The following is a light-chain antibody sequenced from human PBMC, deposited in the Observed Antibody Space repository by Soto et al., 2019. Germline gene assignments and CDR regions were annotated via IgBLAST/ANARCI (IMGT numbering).Light chain of an antibody. CDR3: CSYAGSYILI. V-gene: IGLV2-11*01. J-gene: IGLJ2*01. CDR2: DVT. CDR1: SSDVGGYNY. Sequence: QSALTQPRSVSGSPGQSVTISCTGTSSDVGGYNYVSWYQQHPGKVPKLMILDVTKRPSGVPDRFSGSKSGNTASLTISGLQAEDEADYHCCSYAGSYILIFGGGTKLTVL.